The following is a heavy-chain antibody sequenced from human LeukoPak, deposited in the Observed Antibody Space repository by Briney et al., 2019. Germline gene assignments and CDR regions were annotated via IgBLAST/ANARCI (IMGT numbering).Heavy chain of an antibody. V-gene: IGHV1-3*01. CDR1: GYTFSRYG. D-gene: IGHD2-15*01. J-gene: IGHJ4*02. Sequence: GASVKVSCKASGYTFSRYGMHWVRQAPGQRLEWMGWINAGNENTKYSQKFQGRVSITRDTSASTAYMELSSLTSEDTAVYYCARQYCSGGSCYSDLDYWGQGTLVTVSS. CDR3: ARQYCSGGSCYSDLDY. CDR2: INAGNENT.